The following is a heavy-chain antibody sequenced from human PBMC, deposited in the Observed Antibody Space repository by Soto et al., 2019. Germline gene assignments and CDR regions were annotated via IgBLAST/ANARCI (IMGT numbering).Heavy chain of an antibody. CDR2: IRSKANSYAT. CDR1: GFTFSGSA. Sequence: EVQLVESGGGLVQPGGSLKLSCAASGFTFSGSAMHWVRQASGKGLEWVGRIRSKANSYATAYAASVKGRFTISRDDSTNTAYLQMNSLKTEDTAVYYCTSSVVAASAYYYGMDVWGQGTTVTVSS. J-gene: IGHJ6*02. CDR3: TSSVVAASAYYYGMDV. D-gene: IGHD2-15*01. V-gene: IGHV3-73*02.